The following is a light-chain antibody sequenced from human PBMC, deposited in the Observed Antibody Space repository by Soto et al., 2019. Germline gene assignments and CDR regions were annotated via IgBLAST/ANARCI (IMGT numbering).Light chain of an antibody. Sequence: ETVMTQSPGTLSVSLGERATLSCRASQSVSIHLAWYQQKPGQAPRLLIYDTSTRATGIPARFSGSGSGTEFTLTISTLQSEDFAVYSCQQYNNWPRTFGQGTKVDIK. J-gene: IGKJ1*01. V-gene: IGKV3-15*01. CDR1: QSVSIH. CDR3: QQYNNWPRT. CDR2: DTS.